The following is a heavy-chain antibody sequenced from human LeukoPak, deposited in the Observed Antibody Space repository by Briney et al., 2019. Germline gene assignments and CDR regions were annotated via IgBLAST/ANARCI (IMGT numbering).Heavy chain of an antibody. CDR2: INPNSGGT. J-gene: IGHJ3*02. D-gene: IGHD3-3*01. CDR3: ARDLFLEWLSPPRVGAFDI. Sequence: ASVKVSCKASGYTFTGYYMHWVRQAPGQGLEWMGWINPNSGGTNYAQKFQGRVTMTRDTSISTAYMELSRLRSDDTAVYYCARDLFLEWLSPPRVGAFDIWGQGTMVTVSS. V-gene: IGHV1-2*02. CDR1: GYTFTGYY.